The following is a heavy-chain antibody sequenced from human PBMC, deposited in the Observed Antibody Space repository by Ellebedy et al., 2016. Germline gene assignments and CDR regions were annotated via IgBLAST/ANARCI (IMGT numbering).Heavy chain of an antibody. CDR3: VRHGYLRSVYGEFAY. D-gene: IGHD2-2*03. Sequence: GESLKISCAASGFTFSSYTMNWVRQAPGKGPEWLAFISDTGSRTDSADSMKGRLTITRDNIKNSVYLEMNSLRVEDTAVYYCVRHGYLRSVYGEFAYWGRGTLVSVSS. CDR1: GFTFSSYT. V-gene: IGHV3-48*01. J-gene: IGHJ4*02. CDR2: ISDTGSRT.